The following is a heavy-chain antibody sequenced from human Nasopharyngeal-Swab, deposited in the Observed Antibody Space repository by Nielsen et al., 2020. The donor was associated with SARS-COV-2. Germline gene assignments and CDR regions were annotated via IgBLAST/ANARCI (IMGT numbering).Heavy chain of an antibody. V-gene: IGHV3-48*01. CDR2: ISGSSNFI. D-gene: IGHD6-13*01. CDR3: ARTEAAALFDY. CDR1: GIAVSSSY. J-gene: IGHJ4*02. Sequence: GESLKISCAPSGIAVSSSYMSWVRQAPGKGLEWISYISGSSNFIYYADSVKGRFTISRDNAENSLYLQMNSLRAEDTAVYYCARTEAAALFDYWGQGTLVTVSS.